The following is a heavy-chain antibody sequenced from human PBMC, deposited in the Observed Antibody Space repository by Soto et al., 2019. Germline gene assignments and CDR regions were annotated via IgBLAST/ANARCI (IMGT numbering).Heavy chain of an antibody. CDR2: INAGNGNT. J-gene: IGHJ5*02. Sequence: QVQLVQSGAEVKEPGASVKVSCKASGSTFTSYAMHWVRQAPGQRLEWMGWINAGNGNTKYSQSFQGRVTITRDTSANTAYMELSSLRSEDTAVYYCAREVPVVMSNCFDPWGQGTLVTVSS. V-gene: IGHV1-3*01. CDR1: GSTFTSYA. CDR3: AREVPVVMSNCFDP. D-gene: IGHD2-2*01.